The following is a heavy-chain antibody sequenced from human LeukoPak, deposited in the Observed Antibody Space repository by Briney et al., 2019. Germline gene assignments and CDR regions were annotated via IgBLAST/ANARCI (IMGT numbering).Heavy chain of an antibody. CDR1: GFTFSSYW. CDR2: INSDGSST. V-gene: IGHV3-74*01. J-gene: IGHJ6*03. CDR3: ARDPTYYYMDV. Sequence: PGGSLRLSCAASGFTFSSYWMHWVRQAPGKGLVWVSRINSDGSSTNYADSVKGRFNISRDNAKNTLYLQMNSLRAEDTAVYYCARDPTYYYMDVWGKGTTVTVSS.